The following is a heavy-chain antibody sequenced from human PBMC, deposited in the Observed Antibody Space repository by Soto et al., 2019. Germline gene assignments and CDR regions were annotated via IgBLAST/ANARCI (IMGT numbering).Heavy chain of an antibody. J-gene: IGHJ6*02. CDR1: GYTFTSYD. CDR2: MNPNSRKT. Sequence: QVQLVQSGAEVKKPGASVKVSCKASGYTFTSYDINWVRQATGQGLEWMGWMNPNSRKTGYAQKFQGVVTMPRNTSISTAYMELSSLRSEDTAVYYCARVYQLLKNYSYYYGMDVLGQGTTVTVSS. D-gene: IGHD2-2*01. CDR3: ARVYQLLKNYSYYYGMDV. V-gene: IGHV1-8*01.